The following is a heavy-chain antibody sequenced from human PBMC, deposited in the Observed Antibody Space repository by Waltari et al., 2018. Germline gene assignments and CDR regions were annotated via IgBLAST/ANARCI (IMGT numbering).Heavy chain of an antibody. D-gene: IGHD3-16*01. V-gene: IGHV4-38-2*01. J-gene: IGHJ4*02. Sequence: QVQLQESGPGLVKPSETLSLTCAVSGYSISTGSYWRWIRQPPGKGREGRGSSEQSGSTYDNPARKRRCTRAVDTSKNQGARKLSSGTAADTAGEDGARQGGGSDGADDGGQGTRGT. CDR3: ARQGGGSDGADD. CDR1: GYSISTGSY. CDR2: SEQSGST.